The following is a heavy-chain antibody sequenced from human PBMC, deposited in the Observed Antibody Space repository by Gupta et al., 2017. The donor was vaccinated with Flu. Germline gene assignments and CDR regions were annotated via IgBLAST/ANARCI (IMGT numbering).Heavy chain of an antibody. V-gene: IGHV2-5*02. CDR1: GFSLSTSGVG. J-gene: IGHJ4*02. D-gene: IGHD6-19*01. CDR2: IYWDDDK. Sequence: QITLKESGPTLVKPTQTLTLTCTFSGFSLSTSGVGVGWIRQPPGKALEWLALIYWDDDKRYSPSLKSRLTINKDTSKNQVVLTVTNMDPVDTATYYCARRPYGWTFDYWGQGTLVTVSS. CDR3: ARRPYGWTFDY.